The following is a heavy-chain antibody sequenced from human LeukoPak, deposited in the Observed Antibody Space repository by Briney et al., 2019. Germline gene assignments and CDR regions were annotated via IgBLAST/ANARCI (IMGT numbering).Heavy chain of an antibody. CDR2: ISGSSSHI. CDR3: VRGYCSGGSCYSLIGY. Sequence: GGSLRLSCAASGFTFSSYAMNWVRQAPGEGLERVSFISGSSSHIYYADSVKGRFTISRDNAKNSLYLQMNSLRAEDTAVYSCVRGYCSGGSCYSLIGYWGQGTLVTVSS. V-gene: IGHV3-21*01. D-gene: IGHD2-15*01. CDR1: GFTFSSYA. J-gene: IGHJ4*02.